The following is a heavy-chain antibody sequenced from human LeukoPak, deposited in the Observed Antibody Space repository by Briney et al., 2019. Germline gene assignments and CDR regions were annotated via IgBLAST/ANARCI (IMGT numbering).Heavy chain of an antibody. V-gene: IGHV4-31*03. CDR1: GGSINSGGSY. CDR3: ARDNGDYRSIYYSMAV. J-gene: IGHJ6*03. Sequence: SETLSLTCTVSGGSINSGGSYWSWIRQHPGKGLEWIGCIYYSWSSYYNPSLKNRVTLSLDTSKNQFSLKLSSVTAADTAVYYCARDNGDYRSIYYSMAVWGKGTTVTVSS. D-gene: IGHD4-11*01. CDR2: IYYSWSS.